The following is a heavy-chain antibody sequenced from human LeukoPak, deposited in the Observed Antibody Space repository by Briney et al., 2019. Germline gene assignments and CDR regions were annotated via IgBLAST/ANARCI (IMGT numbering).Heavy chain of an antibody. J-gene: IGHJ4*02. CDR3: ASDYSPPYYYDSSGSGPFDY. V-gene: IGHV1-69*13. Sequence: GASVKVSCKASGGTFSSYAISWVRQGPGQGHELMGGFIPIFGTANYAQKFQGRVTITADESTSTAYMELSSLRSEDTAVYYCASDYSPPYYYDSSGSGPFDYWGQGTLVTVSS. CDR2: FIPIFGTA. CDR1: GGTFSSYA. D-gene: IGHD3-22*01.